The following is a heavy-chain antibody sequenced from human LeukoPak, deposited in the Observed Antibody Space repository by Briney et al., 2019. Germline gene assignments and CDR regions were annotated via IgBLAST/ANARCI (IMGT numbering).Heavy chain of an antibody. CDR3: AISTVIAPEFDS. J-gene: IGHJ4*02. Sequence: PSETLSLTCTVSGGSISSFYWNWIRQPPGKALDWIGHIHYTGNTNYNPSLKSRVTISVDTSKNQFSLYLSSVTAADTAVYYCAISTVIAPEFDSWGQGTLVTISS. D-gene: IGHD2-21*01. CDR1: GGSISSFY. CDR2: IHYTGNT. V-gene: IGHV4-59*01.